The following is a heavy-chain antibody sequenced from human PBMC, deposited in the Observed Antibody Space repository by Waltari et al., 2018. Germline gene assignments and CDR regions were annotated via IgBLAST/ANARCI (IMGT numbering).Heavy chain of an antibody. Sequence: QVQLQQWGAGLLKPSETLSLTCAVYGGSFSGYYWSWIRQPPGKGLEWIGEINHSGSTNYNPSLKSGVTISVDMSKNQFSLKLSSVTAADTAVYYCARRVLRFLEWSPGSSWFDPWGQGTLVTVSS. CDR3: ARRVLRFLEWSPGSSWFDP. J-gene: IGHJ5*02. D-gene: IGHD3-3*01. CDR2: INHSGST. CDR1: GGSFSGYY. V-gene: IGHV4-34*01.